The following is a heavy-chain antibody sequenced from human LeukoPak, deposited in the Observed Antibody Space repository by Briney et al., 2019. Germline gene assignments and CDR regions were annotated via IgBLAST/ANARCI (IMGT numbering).Heavy chain of an antibody. CDR2: IYYSGST. J-gene: IGHJ4*02. V-gene: IGHV4-39*07. CDR1: GGSISSSSYY. D-gene: IGHD3-22*01. Sequence: PSETLSLTCTVSGGSISSSSYYWGWIRQPPGKGLEWIGSIYYSGSTYYNPSLKSRVTISVDTSKNQFSLKLSSVTAADTAVYYCARGGSYYDSSGYYRLDYWGQGTLVTVSS. CDR3: ARGGSYYDSSGYYRLDY.